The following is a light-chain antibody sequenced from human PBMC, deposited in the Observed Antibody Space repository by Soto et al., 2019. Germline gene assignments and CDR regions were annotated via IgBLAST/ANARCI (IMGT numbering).Light chain of an antibody. Sequence: ELVLTQSPATLSLSPGERATLSCRASQTVSSYLLWYQQKPGQAPRLLIYDASNRASGTPARFSGSGSETDFTLTISSLEPEEFAVYYCQHRMNWPLTVGQGTRLEI. CDR1: QTVSSY. J-gene: IGKJ5*01. V-gene: IGKV3-11*01. CDR2: DAS. CDR3: QHRMNWPLT.